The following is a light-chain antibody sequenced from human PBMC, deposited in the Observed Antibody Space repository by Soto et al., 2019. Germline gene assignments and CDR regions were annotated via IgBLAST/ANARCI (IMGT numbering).Light chain of an antibody. CDR2: KNN. Sequence: QPVLTQPPSASGTPGQRVTISCSGYSSTVGSNHVYWYQKFPGMAPKLLISKNNQRPSGVPDRFSGSKSGTSAALAISGLRSEDEADYYCAAWDDNFSTYVFGSATQLTVL. J-gene: IGLJ6*01. CDR1: SSTVGSNH. V-gene: IGLV1-47*01. CDR3: AAWDDNFSTYV.